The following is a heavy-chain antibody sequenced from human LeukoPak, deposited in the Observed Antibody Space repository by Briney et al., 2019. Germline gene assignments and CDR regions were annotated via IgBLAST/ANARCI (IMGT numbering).Heavy chain of an antibody. D-gene: IGHD2-2*01. V-gene: IGHV1-69*05. CDR3: ARGLQYQLLKALGYYYMDV. CDR1: GGTFSSHA. Sequence: SVKVSCKASGGTFSSHAIAWVRQAPGQGPEWMGGIIPISGTASYAQKFQGRVTITTDESTSTAYMELSSLTSDDTAVYYCARGLQYQLLKALGYYYMDVWGEGTTVTASS. CDR2: IIPISGTA. J-gene: IGHJ6*03.